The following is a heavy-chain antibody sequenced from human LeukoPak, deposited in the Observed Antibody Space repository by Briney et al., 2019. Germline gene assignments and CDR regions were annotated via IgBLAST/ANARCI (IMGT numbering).Heavy chain of an antibody. V-gene: IGHV3-30*02. CDR3: AKDLVLAGAGAADY. CDR2: IRYDGSNK. D-gene: IGHD3-10*01. CDR1: GFTFSSYG. J-gene: IGHJ4*02. Sequence: GGSLRLSCAASGFTFSSYGMHWVRQAPGKGLEWVAFIRYDGSNKYYADSVKGRFTISRDNSKNTLYLQMNSLRAEDTAVYYCAKDLVLAGAGAADYWGQGTLVTVSS.